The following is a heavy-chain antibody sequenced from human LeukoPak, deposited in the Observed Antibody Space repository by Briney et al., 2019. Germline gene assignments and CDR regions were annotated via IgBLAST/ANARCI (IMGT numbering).Heavy chain of an antibody. CDR2: ISSSGSTI. J-gene: IGHJ6*03. V-gene: IGHV3-11*04. D-gene: IGHD1-20*01. CDR1: GFTFSDYY. Sequence: PGGSLRLSCAASGFTFSDYYMSWVRQAPGEGVEWVSYISSSGSTIYYADSVKGRFTISRDNAKNSLYLQMNSMRAEDTAVYYCAGRSYNWNDVHYYYYMDVWGKGTTVTVSS. CDR3: AGRSYNWNDVHYYYYMDV.